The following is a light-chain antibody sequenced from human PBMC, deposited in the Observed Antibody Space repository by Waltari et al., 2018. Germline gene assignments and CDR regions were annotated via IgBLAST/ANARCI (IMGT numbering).Light chain of an antibody. V-gene: IGLV4-69*01. CDR1: SGHSSNI. Sequence: QLVLTQSPSASASLGASVKFTCTLSSGHSSNIIAWHQQQPDKGPRYLMKVNSDGSQSKGDEIPDRFPGSGSGTERYLTISSVQSEDEADYYCQTGGHGTWVFGGGTKLTVL. CDR2: VNSDGSQ. CDR3: QTGGHGTWV. J-gene: IGLJ3*02.